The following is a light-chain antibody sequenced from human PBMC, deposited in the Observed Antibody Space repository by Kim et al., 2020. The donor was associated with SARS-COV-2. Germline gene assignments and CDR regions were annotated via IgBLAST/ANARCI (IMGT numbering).Light chain of an antibody. J-gene: IGLJ3*02. Sequence: QSALTQPASVSGSPGQSITISCIGTSSDVGSYDVVSWYQQLPGKAPKLMIYEVSKRPSGVSDRFSGSKSGNTASLTISGPQAEDEADYFCCSHAGSSTWVFGGGTQLAVL. CDR1: SSDVGSYDV. V-gene: IGLV2-23*02. CDR2: EVS. CDR3: CSHAGSSTWV.